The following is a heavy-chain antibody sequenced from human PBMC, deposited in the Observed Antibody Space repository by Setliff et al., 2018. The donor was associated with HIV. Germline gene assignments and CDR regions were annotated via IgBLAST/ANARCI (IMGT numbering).Heavy chain of an antibody. D-gene: IGHD3-10*01. CDR1: GGSISSSSYY. Sequence: LSLTCTVSGGSISSSSYYWGWIRQPPGKGLEWIGSVYYSGTTYYNPSLESRVTISVDTSKNQFSLKLSSVTAADTAVYYCASGYGSGSYPGDWGQGTQVTVSS. CDR3: ASGYGSGSYPGD. V-gene: IGHV4-39*07. CDR2: VYYSGTT. J-gene: IGHJ4*02.